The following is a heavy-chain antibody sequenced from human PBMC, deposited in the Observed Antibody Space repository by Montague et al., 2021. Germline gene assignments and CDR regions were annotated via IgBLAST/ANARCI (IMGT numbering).Heavy chain of an antibody. J-gene: IGHJ4*02. CDR2: IYYSGST. CDR1: GGSISSTAYY. D-gene: IGHD4-17*01. Sequence: TLSLTCAVSGGSISSTAYYWSWIRQHPGKGLEWIGYIYYSGSTYYNPSLKSRVTIPVDTSQNQFSLNLNSVTAADTAVYYCARVGATGTAPFDFWGQGTLVTVSS. CDR3: ARVGATGTAPFDF. V-gene: IGHV4-31*11.